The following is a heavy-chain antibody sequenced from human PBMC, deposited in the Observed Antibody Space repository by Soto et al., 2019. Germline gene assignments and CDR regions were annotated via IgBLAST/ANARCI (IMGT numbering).Heavy chain of an antibody. V-gene: IGHV3-23*01. J-gene: IGHJ6*03. CDR2: ISGSGGST. CDR1: GFTFSSYA. D-gene: IGHD4-4*01. CDR3: AKAPSTVTTSYYYYMDV. Sequence: GGSLRLSCAASGFTFSSYAMSWVRQAPGKGLEWVYAISGSGGSTYYADSVKGRFTISRDNSKNTLYLQMNSLRAEDTAVYYCAKAPSTVTTSYYYYMDVWGKGTTVTVSS.